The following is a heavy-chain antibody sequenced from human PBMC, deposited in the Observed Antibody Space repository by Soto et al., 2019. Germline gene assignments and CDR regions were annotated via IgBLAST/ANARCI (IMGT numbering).Heavy chain of an antibody. V-gene: IGHV4-30-4*01. CDR2: IYHSGST. Sequence: QVQLQESGPGLVKPSQTLSLPCIVSGGSITSGDYYWSWIRQPPGKGLEWIGYIYHSGSTDYNPSLKSRVIISVDKSKNQFSLKLRSVTAADTAVYYCARSLGINDAFDIWGQGTMVTVSS. J-gene: IGHJ3*02. CDR1: GGSITSGDYY. CDR3: ARSLGINDAFDI.